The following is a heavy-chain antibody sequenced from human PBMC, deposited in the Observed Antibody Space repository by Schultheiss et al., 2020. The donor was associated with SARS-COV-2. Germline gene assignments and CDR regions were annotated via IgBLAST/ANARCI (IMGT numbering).Heavy chain of an antibody. CDR2: IYHSGST. D-gene: IGHD6-6*01. CDR3: ARASIAARRGLDY. J-gene: IGHJ4*02. CDR1: GYSISSGYY. Sequence: SETLSLTCAVSGYSISSGYYWGWIRQPPGKGLEWIGSIYHSGSTYYNPSLKSRVTISVDTSKNQFSLKLTSVIAADTAVYYCARASIAARRGLDYWGQGTLVTVSS. V-gene: IGHV4-38-2*01.